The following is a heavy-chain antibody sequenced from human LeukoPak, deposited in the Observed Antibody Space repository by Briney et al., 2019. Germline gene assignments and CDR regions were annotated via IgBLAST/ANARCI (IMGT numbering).Heavy chain of an antibody. CDR2: IYYSGST. CDR1: GGSISSGDYY. D-gene: IGHD3-10*01. V-gene: IGHV4-30-4*08. J-gene: IGHJ5*02. CDR3: GRASTMVRGVIGTNWFDP. Sequence: SETLSLTCTVSGGSISSGDYYWSWIRQPPGKGLEWIGYIYYSGSTYYNPSLKSRVTISVDTSKNQFSLKLSSVTAADTAVYYCGRASTMVRGVIGTNWFDPWGQGTLVTVSS.